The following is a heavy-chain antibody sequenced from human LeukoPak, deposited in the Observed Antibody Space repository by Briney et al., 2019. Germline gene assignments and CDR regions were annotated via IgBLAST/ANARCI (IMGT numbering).Heavy chain of an antibody. J-gene: IGHJ5*02. CDR3: PYLRTPYYNDEWPDP. D-gene: IGHD3-22*01. Sequence: QPGGSLRLSCAASGFTFSTYEMNWVRQAPGKGLEWVSYISSSDSTIYYTDSVKGRFTISRDDAQNLVYLQMNSLRAEDTAVYYCPYLRTPYYNDEWPDPCGHGARVTVSS. CDR1: GFTFSTYE. V-gene: IGHV3-48*03. CDR2: ISSSDSTI.